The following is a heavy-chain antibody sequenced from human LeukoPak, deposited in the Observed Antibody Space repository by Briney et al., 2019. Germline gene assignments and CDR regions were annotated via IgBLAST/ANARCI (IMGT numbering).Heavy chain of an antibody. CDR1: GGSLSSYY. D-gene: IGHD3-3*01. J-gene: IGHJ3*02. CDR3: AGSRAGNDFLSAFYAFDI. Sequence: KPSETLSLTCAVYGGSLSSYYWSWIRQPPGKGLEWIGEINHGGSTNNNPSLKSRVTVLVDASKNQFSLKLSSVTAADSAVYYCAGSRAGNDFLSAFYAFDIWGQGTMVTVSS. CDR2: INHGGST. V-gene: IGHV4-34*01.